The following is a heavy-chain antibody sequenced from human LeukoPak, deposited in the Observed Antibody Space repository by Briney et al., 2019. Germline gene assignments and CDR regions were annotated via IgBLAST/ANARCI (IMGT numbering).Heavy chain of an antibody. Sequence: PSETLSLTCTVSGGSISSGGYYWSWIRQPPGKGLEWIGYIYHSGSTYYNPSLKSRVTISVDRSKNQFSLKLSSVTAADTAVYYCARDFGSDTIFGVVTYFDYWGQGTLVTVSS. CDR2: IYHSGST. V-gene: IGHV4-30-2*01. CDR3: ARDFGSDTIFGVVTYFDY. D-gene: IGHD3-3*01. CDR1: GGSISSGGYY. J-gene: IGHJ4*02.